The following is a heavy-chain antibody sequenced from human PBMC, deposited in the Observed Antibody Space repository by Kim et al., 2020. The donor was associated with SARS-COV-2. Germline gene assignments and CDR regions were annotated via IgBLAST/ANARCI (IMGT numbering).Heavy chain of an antibody. J-gene: IGHJ4*02. CDR3: AMCSGSYTYYFYY. Sequence: ASVKVSCKASGYTFTSYAMHWVRQAPGQRLEWMGWINAGNGNTKYSQKFQGRVTITRDTSASTAYMELSSLRSEDTAVYYCAMCSGSYTYYFYYWGQGTLVTVSS. CDR1: GYTFTSYA. V-gene: IGHV1-3*01. D-gene: IGHD3-10*02. CDR2: INAGNGNT.